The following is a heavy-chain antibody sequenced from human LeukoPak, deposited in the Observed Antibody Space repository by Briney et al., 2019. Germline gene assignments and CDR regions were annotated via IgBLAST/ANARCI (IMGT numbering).Heavy chain of an antibody. J-gene: IGHJ5*02. CDR2: ISYDGSNK. V-gene: IGHV3-30-3*01. Sequence: GGSLRLFCAASGFTFSSYAMHWVRQAPGKGLEWVAVISYDGSNKYYADSVKGRFTISRDNSKNTLYLQMSSLRAEDTAVYYCARGEYSSSSLPLRFDPWGQGTLVTVSS. D-gene: IGHD6-6*01. CDR1: GFTFSSYA. CDR3: ARGEYSSSSLPLRFDP.